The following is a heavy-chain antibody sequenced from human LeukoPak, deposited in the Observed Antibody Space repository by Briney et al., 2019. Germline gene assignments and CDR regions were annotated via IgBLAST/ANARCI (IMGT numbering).Heavy chain of an antibody. CDR1: GGSISSGDYY. CDR2: IYYSGST. J-gene: IGHJ4*02. Sequence: TLSLTCTVSGGSISSGDYYWSWIRQPPGKGLEWIGYIYYSGSTYYNPSLKSRVTISVDTSKNQFSLKLSSVTAADTAVYYCARDRANMVRGVTFGDDGRWGQGTLVTVSS. CDR3: ARDRANMVRGVTFGDDGR. V-gene: IGHV4-30-4*08. D-gene: IGHD3-10*01.